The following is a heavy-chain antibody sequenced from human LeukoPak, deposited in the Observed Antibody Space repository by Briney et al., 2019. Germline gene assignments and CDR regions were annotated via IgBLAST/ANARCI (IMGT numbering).Heavy chain of an antibody. CDR1: GYTFTSYD. CDR2: MNPNSGNT. J-gene: IGHJ4*02. V-gene: IGHV1-8*01. Sequence: ASVKVSCKASGYTFTSYDINWVRQATGQGLEWMVWMNPNSGNTGYAQKFQGRVTMTRNTSISTAYMELSSLRSEDTAVYYCARGPLRITGTFSIDYWGQGTLVTVSS. D-gene: IGHD1-20*01. CDR3: ARGPLRITGTFSIDY.